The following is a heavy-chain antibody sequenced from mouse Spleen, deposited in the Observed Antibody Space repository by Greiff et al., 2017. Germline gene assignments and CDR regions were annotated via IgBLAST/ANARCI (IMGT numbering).Heavy chain of an antibody. CDR1: GYTFTDYN. J-gene: IGHJ2*01. Sequence: VQLQQSGPELVKPGASVKIPCKASGYTFTDYNMDWVKQSHGKSLEWIGDINPNNGGTIYNQKFKGKATLTVDKSSSTAYMELRSLTSEDTAVYYCARLVYYGSSYYFDYWGQGTTLTVSS. CDR3: ARLVYYGSSYYFDY. D-gene: IGHD1-1*01. V-gene: IGHV1-18*01. CDR2: INPNNGGT.